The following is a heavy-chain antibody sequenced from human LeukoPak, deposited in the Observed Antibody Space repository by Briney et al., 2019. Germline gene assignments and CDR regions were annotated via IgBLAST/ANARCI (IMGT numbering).Heavy chain of an antibody. CDR3: ASGIQGAGNNY. J-gene: IGHJ4*02. CDR2: MYISGET. D-gene: IGHD6-19*01. CDR1: GGSISTYY. Sequence: SETLSLTCTVSGGSISTYYWSWIRQPAGKGLEWIGRMYISGETNYNPSLKSRVTVSLDTSKNHYSLRLNSVTAADTAVYFCASGIQGAGNNYWGQGTLVTVSS. V-gene: IGHV4-4*07.